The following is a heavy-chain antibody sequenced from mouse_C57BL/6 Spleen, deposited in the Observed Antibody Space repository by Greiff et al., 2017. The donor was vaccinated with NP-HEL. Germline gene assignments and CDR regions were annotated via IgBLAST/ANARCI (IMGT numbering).Heavy chain of an antibody. CDR3: ARDGLEYFDY. V-gene: IGHV5-4*01. Sequence: EVTLVESGGGLVKPGGSLKLSCAASGFTFSSYAMSWVRQTPEKRLEWVATISDGGSYTYYPDNVKGRFTISRDNAKNNLYLQMSHLKSEDTAMYYCARDGLEYFDYWGQGTTLTVSS. CDR2: ISDGGSYT. J-gene: IGHJ2*01. CDR1: GFTFSSYA. D-gene: IGHD2-2*01.